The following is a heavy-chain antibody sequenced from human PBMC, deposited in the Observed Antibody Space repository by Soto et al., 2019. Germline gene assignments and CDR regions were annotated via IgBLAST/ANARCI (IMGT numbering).Heavy chain of an antibody. J-gene: IGHJ4*02. CDR2: IGSSGSHI. CDR1: GFTFSTYT. V-gene: IGHV3-21*01. Sequence: LRLSCAASGFTFSTYTMTWVRQAPGNGLEWVSSIGSSGSHIYYADSLKGRFTISRDNAKNSLSLQMNSLRAEDTAVYYCARRGDSGSFFDYWGQGTLVTVSS. CDR3: ARRGDSGSFFDY. D-gene: IGHD6-19*01.